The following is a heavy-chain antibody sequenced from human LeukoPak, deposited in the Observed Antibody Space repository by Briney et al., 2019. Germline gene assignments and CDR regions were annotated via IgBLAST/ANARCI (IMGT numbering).Heavy chain of an antibody. Sequence: ASVKVSCKASGYTFTSYGISWVRQAPGQGLEWMGWISAYNGNTNYAQKLQGRVTMTTDTSTSTAYMELRSLRSDDTAVYYCPRDLNTAMVQYYFDYWGQGTLVTVSS. D-gene: IGHD5-18*01. J-gene: IGHJ4*02. CDR1: GYTFTSYG. V-gene: IGHV1-18*01. CDR3: PRDLNTAMVQYYFDY. CDR2: ISAYNGNT.